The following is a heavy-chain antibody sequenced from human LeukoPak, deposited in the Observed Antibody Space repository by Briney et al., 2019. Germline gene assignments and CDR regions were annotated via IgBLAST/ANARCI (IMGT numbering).Heavy chain of an antibody. CDR1: GGTFSSYA. CDR2: IIPIFGTA. D-gene: IGHD4-17*01. CDR3: ARDRHGDPTIDY. J-gene: IGHJ4*02. Sequence: SVKVSCKASGGTFSSYAISWVRQAPGQGLEWMGRIIPIFGTANYAQKFQGRVTITTDESTSTAYMELNSLRSEDTAVYYCARDRHGDPTIDYWGQGTLVTVSS. V-gene: IGHV1-69*05.